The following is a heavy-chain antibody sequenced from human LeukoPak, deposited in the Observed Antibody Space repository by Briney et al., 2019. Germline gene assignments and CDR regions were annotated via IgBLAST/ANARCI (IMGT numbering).Heavy chain of an antibody. CDR1: GGSISSSSYY. D-gene: IGHD5-18*01. J-gene: IGHJ4*02. V-gene: IGHV4-39*01. CDR3: ARQEDNYDYFDY. Sequence: PSETLSLTCTVSGGSISSSSYYWGWIRQPPGKGLEWIGSLYYSGSTYYNPSLKSRGTISVDTSKNQFSLKLSSVTAADTAVYYCARQEDNYDYFDYWGQGTLVTVSS. CDR2: LYYSGST.